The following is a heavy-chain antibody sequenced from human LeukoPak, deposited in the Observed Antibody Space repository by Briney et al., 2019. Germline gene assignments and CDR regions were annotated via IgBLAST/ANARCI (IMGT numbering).Heavy chain of an antibody. Sequence: GGSLRLSCAASGFTFSDYYMSWIRQAPGKGLEWVSAISGSGGSTYYADSVKGRFTISRDNSKNTLYLQMNSLRAEDTAVYYCAKVNRDGYNFNFDYWGQGTLVTVSS. CDR2: ISGSGGST. CDR3: AKVNRDGYNFNFDY. V-gene: IGHV3-23*01. J-gene: IGHJ4*02. D-gene: IGHD5-24*01. CDR1: GFTFSDYY.